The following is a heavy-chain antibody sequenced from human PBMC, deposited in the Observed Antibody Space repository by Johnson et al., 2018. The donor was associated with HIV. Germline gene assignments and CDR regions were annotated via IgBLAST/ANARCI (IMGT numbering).Heavy chain of an antibody. V-gene: IGHV3-7*05. CDR1: GFTFSRYW. CDR2: IKQDGNEK. J-gene: IGHJ3*02. Sequence: EVQVVESGGGVVQPGGSLTLSCAASGFTFSRYWMTWVRQAPGKGLEWVASIKQDGNEKYYVDSVKGRFTISRDNAKNSVDLQMNSLRAEDMAVYYCARALADGWFSYDVFDIWGQGTMVTVSS. CDR3: ARALADGWFSYDVFDI. D-gene: IGHD3-10*01.